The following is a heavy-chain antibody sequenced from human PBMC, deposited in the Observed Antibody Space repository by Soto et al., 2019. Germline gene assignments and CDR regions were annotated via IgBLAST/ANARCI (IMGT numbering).Heavy chain of an antibody. J-gene: IGHJ4*02. V-gene: IGHV1-2*02. CDR1: GYTFTGYY. Sequence: ASVKVSCKASGYTFTGYYMHWVRQAPGQGLEWMGWINPNSGGTNYAQKFQGRVTMTRDMSISTAYMELSRLRSDDTAVYYCARYGSSGYYEPSLDYWGQGTLVTVSS. CDR2: INPNSGGT. D-gene: IGHD3-22*01. CDR3: ARYGSSGYYEPSLDY.